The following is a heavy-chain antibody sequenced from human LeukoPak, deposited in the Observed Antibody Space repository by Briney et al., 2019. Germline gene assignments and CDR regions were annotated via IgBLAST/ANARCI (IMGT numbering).Heavy chain of an antibody. CDR3: ARQVGWLGNYNWFDP. CDR1: GGSISSYY. D-gene: IGHD6-19*01. Sequence: SETLSLTCTVSGGSISSYYWGWIRQPPGKGLEWIGYIYYSGSTNYNPSLKSRVTISVDTSKNQFSLKLSSVTAADTAVYYCARQVGWLGNYNWFDPWGQGTLVTVSS. CDR2: IYYSGST. J-gene: IGHJ5*02. V-gene: IGHV4-59*08.